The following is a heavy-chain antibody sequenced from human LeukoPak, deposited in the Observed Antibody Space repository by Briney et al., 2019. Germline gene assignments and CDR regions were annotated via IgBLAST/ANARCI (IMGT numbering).Heavy chain of an antibody. V-gene: IGHV4-39*01. CDR3: ARVSSDNLDY. J-gene: IGHJ4*02. Sequence: PSETLSLTCIVSGGSISSSTYYWGWIRQPPGRGLDWIGSIYYSGSTYYNPSLKSRVTISVDTSKSQFSLKLNSVTAADTAVYYCARVSSDNLDYWGQGTLVTVSS. CDR2: IYYSGST. CDR1: GGSISSSTYY. D-gene: IGHD1-14*01.